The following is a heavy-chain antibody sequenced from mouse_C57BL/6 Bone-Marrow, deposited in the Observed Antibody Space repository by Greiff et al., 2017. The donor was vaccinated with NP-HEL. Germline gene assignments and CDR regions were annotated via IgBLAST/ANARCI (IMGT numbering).Heavy chain of an antibody. J-gene: IGHJ2*01. CDR2: INPNNGGT. CDR1: GYTFTDYY. Sequence: VQLQQSGPELVKPGASVKISCKASGYTFTDYYMNWVKQSHGKSLEWIGDINPNNGGTSYKQKFKGKATLTVDKSSSTAYMELRSLTSEDSAVYYCARGSYYVDYWGQGTTLTVSS. V-gene: IGHV1-26*01. CDR3: ARGSYYVDY.